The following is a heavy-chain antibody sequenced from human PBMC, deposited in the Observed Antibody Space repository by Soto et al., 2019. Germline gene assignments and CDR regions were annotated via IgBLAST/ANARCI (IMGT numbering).Heavy chain of an antibody. CDR1: GCIFSSYA. D-gene: IGHD1-26*01. Sequence: GGAFRLSCAASGCIFSSYAIHWVRQAPGKGLEWVAVISYDGSNKYYADSVKGRFTISRDNSKNALYLQMNSLRAEDTAMYYCARAEEGATAQSSGMDVWGQGTTVTVSS. V-gene: IGHV3-30-3*01. J-gene: IGHJ6*02. CDR2: ISYDGSNK. CDR3: ARAEEGATAQSSGMDV.